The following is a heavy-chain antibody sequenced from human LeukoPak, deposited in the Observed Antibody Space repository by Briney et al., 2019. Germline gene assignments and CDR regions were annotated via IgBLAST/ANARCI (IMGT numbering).Heavy chain of an antibody. CDR2: IKQDGGEK. J-gene: IGHJ4*02. CDR1: GFTFSSFW. Sequence: GGSLRLSCAASGFTFSSFWMSWVRQAPGKGLEWLANIKQDGGEKNYVDSVKGRFTISRDNAKSSLFLQMNSLTAEDTAVYYCARDPFSSPDYWGQGTLVTVSS. V-gene: IGHV3-7*05. D-gene: IGHD6-6*01. CDR3: ARDPFSSPDY.